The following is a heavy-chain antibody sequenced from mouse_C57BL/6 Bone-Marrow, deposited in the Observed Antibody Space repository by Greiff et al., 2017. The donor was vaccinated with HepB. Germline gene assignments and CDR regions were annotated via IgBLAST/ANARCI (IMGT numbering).Heavy chain of an antibody. Sequence: QVQLQQSGAELVRPGTSVKVSCKASGYAFTNYLIEWVKQRPGQGLEWIGVINPGSGGTNYNEKFKGKATLTADKSSSTAYMQLSSLTSEDSAVYFCARGITLYWYFDVWGTGTTVTVSS. D-gene: IGHD1-1*01. CDR3: ARGITLYWYFDV. J-gene: IGHJ1*03. CDR1: GYAFTNYL. CDR2: INPGSGGT. V-gene: IGHV1-54*01.